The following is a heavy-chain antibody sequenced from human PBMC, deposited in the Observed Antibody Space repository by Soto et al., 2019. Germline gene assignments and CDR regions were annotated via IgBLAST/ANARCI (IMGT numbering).Heavy chain of an antibody. Sequence: XSVKVSCKASGYTFTNYAMDLVRQAPGQRLLCMGCTDPGNGNTKYSQSLQGRVTITRDTSASTGYMELRSLRSEDTAVYYCARDHSYSSSWSFDDWGQRTLVTVSS. D-gene: IGHD6-13*01. V-gene: IGHV1-3*01. CDR1: GYTFTNYA. CDR3: ARDHSYSSSWSFDD. J-gene: IGHJ4*02. CDR2: TDPGNGNT.